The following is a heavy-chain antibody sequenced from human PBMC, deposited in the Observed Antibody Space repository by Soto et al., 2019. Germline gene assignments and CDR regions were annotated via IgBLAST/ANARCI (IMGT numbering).Heavy chain of an antibody. Sequence: ETLSLTCTVSGGSISSSSYYWGWIRQPPGKGLEWVSAIDGSGGRTYYTDSVKGRFTISRDNSKNTLCLQMNNLRVEDTAIYYCAKADRAVDTTIIALEYWGQGTLVTVSS. D-gene: IGHD5-18*01. CDR2: IDGSGGRT. J-gene: IGHJ4*02. CDR1: GGSISSSSYY. CDR3: AKADRAVDTTIIALEY. V-gene: IGHV3-23*01.